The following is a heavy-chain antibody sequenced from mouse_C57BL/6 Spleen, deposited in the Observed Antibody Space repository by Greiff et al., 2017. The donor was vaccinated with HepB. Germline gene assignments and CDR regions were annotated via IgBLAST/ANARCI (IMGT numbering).Heavy chain of an antibody. J-gene: IGHJ4*01. V-gene: IGHV1-81*01. CDR2: IYPRSGNT. Sequence: QVQLQQSGAELARPGASVKLSCKASGYTFTSYGISWVKQRTGQGLEWIGEIYPRSGNTYYNEKFKGKATLPADKSSSTAFMELRSLTSEDSAVSFCARAYDYHYAMDYWGQGTSVTVSS. CDR1: GYTFTSYG. D-gene: IGHD2-4*01. CDR3: ARAYDYHYAMDY.